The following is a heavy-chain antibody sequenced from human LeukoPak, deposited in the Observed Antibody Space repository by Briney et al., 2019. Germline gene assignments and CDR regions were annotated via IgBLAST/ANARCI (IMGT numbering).Heavy chain of an antibody. D-gene: IGHD1-1*01. J-gene: IGHJ3*02. Sequence: GGSLRLSCGASEFSLRSYSMDWVRQAPGKGLEWVSHINSGSSTIYYADSVKGRFTISRDNAGNSLYLHMNSLRAEGTAVYYCARVLLERPGIDSFDMRGQGTMVTVSS. CDR3: ARVLLERPGIDSFDM. CDR1: EFSLRSYS. CDR2: INSGSSTI. V-gene: IGHV3-48*01.